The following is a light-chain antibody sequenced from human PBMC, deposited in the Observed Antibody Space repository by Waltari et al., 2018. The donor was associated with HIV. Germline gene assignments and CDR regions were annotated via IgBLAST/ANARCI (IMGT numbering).Light chain of an antibody. J-gene: IGKJ5*01. CDR2: LGS. V-gene: IGKV2-28*01. CDR1: QSLLHSNGYNY. CDR3: MQTLQTPIT. Sequence: IVLTQSPLSLPVTPGEPPSLSCRSSQSLLHSNGYNYLDWYLQKPGQSPQLLLYLGSNRATVGPNRCSGSGSGTDFTLIVSRVEAEDVGIYYCMQTLQTPITFGQGTRLEIK.